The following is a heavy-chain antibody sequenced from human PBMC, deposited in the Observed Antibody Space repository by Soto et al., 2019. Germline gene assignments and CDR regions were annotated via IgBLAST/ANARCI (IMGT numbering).Heavy chain of an antibody. CDR1: GFTFSSYE. D-gene: IGHD3-16*02. Sequence: GGSLRLSCAASGFTFSSYEMNWVRQAPGKGLEWVSYISSSGSAIYYADSVKGRFTISRDNAKNSLYLQMNSLRAEDTAVYYCARVVFGGVIVRRRAFDIWGQGTMVTVSS. CDR3: ARVVFGGVIVRRRAFDI. V-gene: IGHV3-48*03. CDR2: ISSSGSAI. J-gene: IGHJ3*02.